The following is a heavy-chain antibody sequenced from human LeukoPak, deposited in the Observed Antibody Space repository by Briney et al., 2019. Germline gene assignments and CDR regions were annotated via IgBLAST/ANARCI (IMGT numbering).Heavy chain of an antibody. CDR3: ARKKVGVSEGAFDI. V-gene: IGHV4-61*02. CDR2: TYTGGCT. D-gene: IGHD1-26*01. Sequence: PSQTLSLTCTVSGGSLSSGTYYWSWIRQPAGKGLEWIGRTYTGGCTNYNPSLKSRVIISVDTSKNQFSLKLSSVTAADTAVYYCARKKVGVSEGAFDIWGQGTMVTVSS. J-gene: IGHJ3*02. CDR1: GGSLSSGTYY.